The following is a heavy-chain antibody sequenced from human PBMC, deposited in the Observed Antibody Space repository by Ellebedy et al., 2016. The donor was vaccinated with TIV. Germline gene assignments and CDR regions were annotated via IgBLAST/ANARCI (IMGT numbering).Heavy chain of an antibody. CDR2: IDYSATT. J-gene: IGHJ3*01. CDR1: GDSINGDYF. Sequence: SETLSLTCTVSGDSINGDYFCAWIRQPPGKGLEWIGSIDYSATTYYSPSLKSRVTISVDTPKNQFSLKLSSVTAADTALYYCASPALDFGSDRQDDAFDLWGQGTMVTVSS. CDR3: ASPALDFGSDRQDDAFDL. V-gene: IGHV4-38-2*02. D-gene: IGHD3-10*01.